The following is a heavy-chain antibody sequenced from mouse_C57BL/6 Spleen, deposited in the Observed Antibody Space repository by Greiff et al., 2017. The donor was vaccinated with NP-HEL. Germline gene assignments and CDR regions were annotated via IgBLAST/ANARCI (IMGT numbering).Heavy chain of an antibody. J-gene: IGHJ1*03. CDR3: ARIYYYGSSPHWYFDV. CDR2: INPNNGGT. V-gene: IGHV1-26*01. Sequence: EVQLQQSGPELVKPGASVKISCKASGYTFTDYYMNWVKQSHGKSLEWIGDINPNNGGTSYNQKFKGKATLTVDKSSSTAYMELRSLTSEDSAVFYCARIYYYGSSPHWYFDVWGTGTTVTVSS. CDR1: GYTFTDYY. D-gene: IGHD1-1*01.